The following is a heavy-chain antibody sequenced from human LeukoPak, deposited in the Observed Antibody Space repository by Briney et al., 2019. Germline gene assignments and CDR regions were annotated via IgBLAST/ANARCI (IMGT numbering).Heavy chain of an antibody. D-gene: IGHD5-24*01. V-gene: IGHV1-69*05. CDR3: ATHEIDVEIATIMPQFDY. CDR1: GGTFTSYA. Sequence: SVKVSCKASGGTFTSYAISWVRQAPGQGLEWMGRIIPIFGTANYAQKFQGRVTITTDESTSTAYMELSSLRSEDTAVYYCATHEIDVEIATIMPQFDYWGQGTLVTVSS. CDR2: IIPIFGTA. J-gene: IGHJ4*02.